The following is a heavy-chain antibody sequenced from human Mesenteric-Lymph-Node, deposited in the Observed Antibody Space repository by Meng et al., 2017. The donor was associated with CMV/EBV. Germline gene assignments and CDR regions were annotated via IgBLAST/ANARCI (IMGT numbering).Heavy chain of an antibody. CDR1: DGSITNYY. J-gene: IGHJ4*02. D-gene: IGHD1-26*01. CDR3: VAYLVGVGGRGY. CDR2: IFTAGRD. V-gene: IGHV4-4*09. Sequence: SETLSLTCTVSDGSITNYYWSWIRQFPGKELEWIGQIFTAGRDTFNPSLWSRVTISSDTSKNQFSLTLTSVTAADTAVYFCVAYLVGVGGRGYWGQGTVVTVSS.